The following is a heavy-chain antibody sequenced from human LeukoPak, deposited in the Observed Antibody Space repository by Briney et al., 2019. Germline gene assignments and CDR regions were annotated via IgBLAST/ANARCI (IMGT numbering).Heavy chain of an antibody. CDR1: GFTFSSYS. J-gene: IGHJ4*02. V-gene: IGHV3-21*04. Sequence: GGSLRLSCAASGFTFSSYSMNWVRQAPGKGLEWVSSISSSSSSYTYYADSVKGRFTISRDNSKNTLSLQMNSLRAEDTAVYYCAKAIWSGGFRGDFDYWGQGTLVTVSS. D-gene: IGHD3-10*01. CDR2: ISSSSSSYT. CDR3: AKAIWSGGFRGDFDY.